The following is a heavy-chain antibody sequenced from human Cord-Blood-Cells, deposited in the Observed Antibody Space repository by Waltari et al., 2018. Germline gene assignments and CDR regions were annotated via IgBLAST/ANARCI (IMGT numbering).Heavy chain of an antibody. CDR2: INHSGST. V-gene: IGHV4-34*01. J-gene: IGHJ3*02. D-gene: IGHD2-2*02. Sequence: QVQLQQWGAGLLKPSETLSLTCAVYGGSFSGYYWSWIRQPPGKGLEWIGEINHSGSTNYNPSLKSRVTISVDTSKNQFSLKLSSVTAADTAVYYCARHVYCSSTSCYMDAFDIWGQGTMVTVSS. CDR3: ARHVYCSSTSCYMDAFDI. CDR1: GGSFSGYY.